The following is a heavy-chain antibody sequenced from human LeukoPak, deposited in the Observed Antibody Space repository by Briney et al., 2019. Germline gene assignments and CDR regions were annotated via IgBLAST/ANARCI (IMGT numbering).Heavy chain of an antibody. CDR1: GGSISSGGYY. Sequence: SETLSLTCTVSGGSISSGGYYWSWIRQHPGKGLEWIGYIYYSGSTYYNPSLKSRVTISVDASKNQFSLKLSSVTAADTAVYYCARTGEADAFDIWGQGTMVTVSS. D-gene: IGHD7-27*01. V-gene: IGHV4-31*03. CDR3: ARTGEADAFDI. J-gene: IGHJ3*02. CDR2: IYYSGST.